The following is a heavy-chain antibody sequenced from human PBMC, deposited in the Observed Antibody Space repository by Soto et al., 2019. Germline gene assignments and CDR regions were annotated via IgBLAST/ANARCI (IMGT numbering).Heavy chain of an antibody. CDR3: TTRTD. V-gene: IGHV3-15*01. CDR1: GLGFTDNK. Sequence: EVQLVESGGDLVKPGGSLRLSCVASGLGFTDNKMTWIRQAPGKGLEWVGRIQKTADGGATDYAAPVKGRFTISRDDSKNTLYLQMNSLKTADTAVYYCTTRTDWGQGTLVTVSS. J-gene: IGHJ4*02. CDR2: IQKTADGGAT.